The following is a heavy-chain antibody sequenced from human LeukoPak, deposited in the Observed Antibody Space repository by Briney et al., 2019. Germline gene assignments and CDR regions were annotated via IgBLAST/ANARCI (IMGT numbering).Heavy chain of an antibody. CDR2: INPSGGST. Sequence: ASVKVSCKASGYTFTSYYMHWVRQAPGQGLEWMGLINPSGGSTSYAQKFQGRVTMTRDTSTSTVYMELSSLRSEDTAVYYCAKRTHTYYYDSSGYYRGQPLDYWGQGTLVTVSS. D-gene: IGHD3-22*01. CDR3: AKRTHTYYYDSSGYYRGQPLDY. V-gene: IGHV1-46*01. CDR1: GYTFTSYY. J-gene: IGHJ4*02.